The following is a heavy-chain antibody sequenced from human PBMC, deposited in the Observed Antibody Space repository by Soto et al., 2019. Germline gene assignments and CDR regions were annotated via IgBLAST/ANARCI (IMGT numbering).Heavy chain of an antibody. CDR2: IIPIFGTA. J-gene: IGHJ4*02. V-gene: IGHV1-69*06. Sequence: GASVKVSCKASGGTFSSYAISWVRQAPGQGLEWMGGIIPIFGTANYAQKFQGRATITADKSTSTAYMELSSLRSEDTAVYYCARVDTAMVKRGYFDYWGQGTLVTVSS. CDR1: GGTFSSYA. D-gene: IGHD5-18*01. CDR3: ARVDTAMVKRGYFDY.